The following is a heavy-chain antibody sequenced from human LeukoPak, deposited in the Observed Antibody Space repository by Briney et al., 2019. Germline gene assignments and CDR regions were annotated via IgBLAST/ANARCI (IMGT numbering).Heavy chain of an antibody. CDR2: IIPIFGTA. CDR1: GGTFSSYA. J-gene: IGHJ6*03. CDR3: ARGCKDYYYYYMDV. V-gene: IGHV1-69*05. Sequence: ASVKVSCKASGGTFSSYAISWVRQAPGQGLEWMGGIIPIFGTANYAQKFQGRVTITTDESTSTAYMELSSLRSEDTAVYYCARGCKDYYYYYMDVWGKGTTVTVSS. D-gene: IGHD4/OR15-4a*01.